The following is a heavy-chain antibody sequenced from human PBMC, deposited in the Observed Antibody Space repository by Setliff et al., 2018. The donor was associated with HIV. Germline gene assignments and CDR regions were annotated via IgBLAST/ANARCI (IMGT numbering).Heavy chain of an antibody. V-gene: IGHV4-30-4*08. D-gene: IGHD2-21*01. Sequence: PSETLSLTCTVSGRSISSSSYYWSWIRQPPGKGLEWIGYIYHSGSPYYSPSLTRRLHLSVDTSKNQFSLRLTAVTAADSAMYYCARLLTAVRGYYYGFDVWGQGTTVTVSS. CDR3: ARLLTAVRGYYYGFDV. CDR2: IYHSGSP. CDR1: GRSISSSSYY. J-gene: IGHJ6*02.